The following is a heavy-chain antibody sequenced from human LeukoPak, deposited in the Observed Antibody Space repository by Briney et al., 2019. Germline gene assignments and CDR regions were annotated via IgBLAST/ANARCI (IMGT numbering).Heavy chain of an antibody. CDR2: TYYRSKWYN. Sequence: SQTLSLTCAISGDSVSSNSAAWNWIRQSPSRGLEWLERTYYRSKWYNDYAVSVKSRITINPDTSKNQFSLQLNSVTPEDTAVYYCARDPWAVAWKVELQGAFDIWGQGTMVTVSS. V-gene: IGHV6-1*01. CDR3: ARDPWAVAWKVELQGAFDI. D-gene: IGHD6-19*01. CDR1: GDSVSSNSAA. J-gene: IGHJ3*02.